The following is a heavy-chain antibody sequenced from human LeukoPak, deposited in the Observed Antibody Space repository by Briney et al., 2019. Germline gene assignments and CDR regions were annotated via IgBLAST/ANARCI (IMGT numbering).Heavy chain of an antibody. CDR2: INSDGSST. V-gene: IGHV3-74*01. CDR3: ARGTHYYNTSGYWDDGGDAFDI. J-gene: IGHJ3*02. Sequence: GGSLRLSCAASGFTFSRYWMDWVRQAPGKGLVWVSRINSDGSSTTYADSVKGRFTISRDNAKNSLYMQMNSLRAEDTAVYYCARGTHYYNTSGYWDDGGDAFDIWGQGTMVTVSS. CDR1: GFTFSRYW. D-gene: IGHD3-22*01.